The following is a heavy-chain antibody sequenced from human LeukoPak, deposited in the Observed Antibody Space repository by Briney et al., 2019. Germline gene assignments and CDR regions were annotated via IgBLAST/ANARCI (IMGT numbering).Heavy chain of an antibody. CDR3: AKDLGIAAAGYYYYGMDV. Sequence: GRSLRLSCAASGFTFSSYAMSWVRQAPGKGLEWVSAISGSGGSTYYADSVKGRFTISRDNSKNTLYLQMNSLRAEDTAVYYCAKDLGIAAAGYYYYGMDVWGQGTTVTVSS. CDR2: ISGSGGST. V-gene: IGHV3-23*01. CDR1: GFTFSSYA. D-gene: IGHD6-13*01. J-gene: IGHJ6*02.